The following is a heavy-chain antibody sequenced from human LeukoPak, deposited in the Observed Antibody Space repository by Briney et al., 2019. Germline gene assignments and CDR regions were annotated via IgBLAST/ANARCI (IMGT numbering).Heavy chain of an antibody. CDR1: GFTFSSSW. D-gene: IGHD3-10*01. J-gene: IGHJ4*02. Sequence: PGGSLRLSCAASGFTFSSSWMSWVRQAPGKGLEWVANVKADGSEKYYVDSVKGRFTISRDNAKNSLYLQMNSLRAEDTAVYYCARDIEETWYYYGSGSNYYFDYWGQGTLVTVSS. CDR3: ARDIEETWYYYGSGSNYYFDY. V-gene: IGHV3-7*01. CDR2: VKADGSEK.